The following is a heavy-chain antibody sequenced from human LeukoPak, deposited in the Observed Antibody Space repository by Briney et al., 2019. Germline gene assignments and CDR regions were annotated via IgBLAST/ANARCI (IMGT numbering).Heavy chain of an antibody. CDR1: GFTFSSYV. CDR3: AKDSGSYYIDY. D-gene: IGHD1-26*01. V-gene: IGHV3-30*18. Sequence: GGSLRLSCAASGFTFSSYVMHWVRQAPGKGLEWVAVISYDGTNKYYADFVKGRFTISRDSSKNTLYLQMNSLRAEDTAVYYCAKDSGSYYIDYWGQGTLVTVSS. CDR2: ISYDGTNK. J-gene: IGHJ4*02.